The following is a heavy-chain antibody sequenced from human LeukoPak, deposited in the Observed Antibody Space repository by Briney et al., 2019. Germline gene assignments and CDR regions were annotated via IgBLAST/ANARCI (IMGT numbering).Heavy chain of an antibody. D-gene: IGHD3-9*01. CDR1: GGSLSSSSYY. J-gene: IGHJ4*02. CDR2: IYYSGST. V-gene: IGHV4-39*01. CDR3: ARRGYDILTGYYTGD. Sequence: SETLSLTCTVSGGSLSSSSYYWGWIRQPPGKGLEWIGSIYYSGSTYYNPSLKSRVTISVDTSKNQFSLKLSSVTAADTAVYYCARRGYDILTGYYTGDWGQGTLVTVSS.